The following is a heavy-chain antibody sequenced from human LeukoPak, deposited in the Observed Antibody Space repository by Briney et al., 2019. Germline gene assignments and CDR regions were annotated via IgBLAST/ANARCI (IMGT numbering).Heavy chain of an antibody. CDR2: ITSSTSAI. Sequence: GGSLRLSCAASGFTFSSYSMNWVRQAPGKGLEWVSYITSSTSAIYYADSVKGRFTISRDNAKNSLYLQMNSLRAEDTAVYYCARDHKGWGVFDYWGQGTLVTVSS. V-gene: IGHV3-48*04. CDR3: ARDHKGWGVFDY. D-gene: IGHD3-10*01. J-gene: IGHJ4*02. CDR1: GFTFSSYS.